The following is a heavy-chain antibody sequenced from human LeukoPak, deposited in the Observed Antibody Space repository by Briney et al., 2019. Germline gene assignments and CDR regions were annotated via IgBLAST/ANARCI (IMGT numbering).Heavy chain of an antibody. CDR3: ARDKNGGYFDY. Sequence: SETLSLACAVYGGSFSGYYWSWIRQPPGKGLEWIGEINHSGSTNYNPSLKSRVTMSVDTSKNQFSLKLSSVTAADTAVYYCARDKNGGYFDYWGQGTLVTVSS. CDR1: GGSFSGYY. D-gene: IGHD1-1*01. CDR2: INHSGST. V-gene: IGHV4-34*01. J-gene: IGHJ4*02.